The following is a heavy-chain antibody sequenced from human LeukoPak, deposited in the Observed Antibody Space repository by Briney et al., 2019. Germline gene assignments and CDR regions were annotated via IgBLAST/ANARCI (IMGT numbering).Heavy chain of an antibody. CDR2: IDPSDSYT. CDR3: ARHQASSSPFDP. D-gene: IGHD6-13*01. CDR1: GYSFTSYW. Sequence: GESQKISCKGSGYSFTSYWISWVRQMPGKGLEWMGRIDPSDSYTNYSPSFQGHVTISADKSISTAYLQWSSLKASDTAMYYCARHQASSSPFDPWGQGTLVTVSS. J-gene: IGHJ5*02. V-gene: IGHV5-10-1*01.